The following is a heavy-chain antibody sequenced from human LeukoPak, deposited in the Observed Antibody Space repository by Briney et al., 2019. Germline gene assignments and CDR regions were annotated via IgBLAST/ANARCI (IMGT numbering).Heavy chain of an antibody. J-gene: IGHJ4*02. D-gene: IGHD2-21*01. V-gene: IGHV3-21*05. CDR3: ARDTFHPGLIDS. Sequence: GGSLRLSCAASGFTFSRYAMNWVRQAPGKGLECISYINTDSSNIHYADSVKGRFTISRDNPRNTMYLQLSSLRAEDSAVYYGARDTFHPGLIDSWGQGTLVTVSS. CDR2: INTDSSNI. CDR1: GFTFSRYA.